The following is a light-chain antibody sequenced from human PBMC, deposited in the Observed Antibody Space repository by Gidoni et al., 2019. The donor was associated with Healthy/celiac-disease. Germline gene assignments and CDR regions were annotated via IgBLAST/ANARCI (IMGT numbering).Light chain of an antibody. V-gene: IGKV1-9*01. CDR3: QQLNSYPPGT. J-gene: IGKJ3*01. CDR1: QGINSY. Sequence: DIQLTQSPSFLSASVGDRVTITCRASQGINSYLAWYQQKPGKAPKLLIYAASTLQSGVPSRFSGSGSGTEFTLTISSLQSEDFATYYCQQLNSYPPGTFGPGTKVDIK. CDR2: AAS.